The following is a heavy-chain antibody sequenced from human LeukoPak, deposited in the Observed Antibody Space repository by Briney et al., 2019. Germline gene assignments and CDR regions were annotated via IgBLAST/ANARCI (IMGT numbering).Heavy chain of an antibody. J-gene: IGHJ4*02. Sequence: PGGSLRLSCAASGFTFSNAWMSWVRQAPGKGLEWVGRVKSKTDGGTTDYAAPVRVRFTISRDDSKNTLYLQMNSLKTEDTAVYYCTTDHMNYYDSISDSFFDYWGQGTLVTVSS. V-gene: IGHV3-15*01. CDR1: GFTFSNAW. D-gene: IGHD3-22*01. CDR3: TTDHMNYYDSISDSFFDY. CDR2: VKSKTDGGTT.